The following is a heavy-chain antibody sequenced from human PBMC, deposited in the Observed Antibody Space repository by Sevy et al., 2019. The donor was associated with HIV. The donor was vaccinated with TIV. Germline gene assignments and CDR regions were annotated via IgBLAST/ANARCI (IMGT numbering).Heavy chain of an antibody. CDR1: GFTFSSYW. J-gene: IGHJ6*02. V-gene: IGHV3-74*01. CDR2: INGDGGSA. D-gene: IGHD4-17*01. Sequence: GGSLRLSCAASGFTFSSYWMHWVRQDPGKGLLWVSLINGDGGSANYADSVKGRFIISRDNAKNTLYLQMNSLRAEDTAMYYCARAYAHYGDSIGFYYGIDVWGQGITVTVSS. CDR3: ARAYAHYGDSIGFYYGIDV.